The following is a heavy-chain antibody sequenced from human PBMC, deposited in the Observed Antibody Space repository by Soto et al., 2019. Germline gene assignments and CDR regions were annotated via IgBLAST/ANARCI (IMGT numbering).Heavy chain of an antibody. Sequence: SETLSLTCTVSGGSISSYYWSWIRQPPGKGLEWIGYIYYSGSTNYNPSLKSRVTISVDTSKNQFSLKLSSVTAADTAVYYCARVGIRLLEWSRPYYGMDVWGQGTTVTVSS. D-gene: IGHD3-3*01. CDR3: ARVGIRLLEWSRPYYGMDV. V-gene: IGHV4-59*01. CDR1: GGSISSYY. J-gene: IGHJ6*02. CDR2: IYYSGST.